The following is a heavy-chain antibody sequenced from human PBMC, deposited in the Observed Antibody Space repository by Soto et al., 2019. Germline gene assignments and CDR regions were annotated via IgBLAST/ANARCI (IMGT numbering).Heavy chain of an antibody. D-gene: IGHD4-17*01. CDR1: GFTFSSYG. CDR3: AKARLRLADAFDI. J-gene: IGHJ3*02. Sequence: PGGSLRLSCAASGFTFSSYGMHWVRQAPGKGLEWVAVISYDGSNKYYADSVKGRFTISRDNSKNTLYLQMNSLRAEDTAVYYCAKARLRLADAFDIWGQGTMVTVSS. CDR2: ISYDGSNK. V-gene: IGHV3-30*18.